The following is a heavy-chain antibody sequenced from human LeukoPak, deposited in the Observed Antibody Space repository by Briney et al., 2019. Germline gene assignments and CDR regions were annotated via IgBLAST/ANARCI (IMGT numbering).Heavy chain of an antibody. Sequence: GGSLRLSCAASRFTFSSYGMHWVRQAPGKGLEWVAYIQYDGSNEQYADSVKGRFSISRDSSKNILYLQMNSLRAEDTAVYYCAKDISGGDCPDYWGQGTLVTVSS. CDR2: IQYDGSNE. V-gene: IGHV3-30*02. D-gene: IGHD2-21*02. J-gene: IGHJ4*02. CDR1: RFTFSSYG. CDR3: AKDISGGDCPDY.